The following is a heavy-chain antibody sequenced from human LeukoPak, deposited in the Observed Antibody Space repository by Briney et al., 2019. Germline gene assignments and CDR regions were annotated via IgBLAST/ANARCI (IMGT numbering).Heavy chain of an antibody. CDR2: ISSSSSYI. V-gene: IGHV3-21*01. CDR1: GFTFSSYS. D-gene: IGHD5-12*01. CDR3: ARGGSDYYYYMDV. Sequence: GESLRLSCAASGFTFSSYSMNWVRQAPGKGLEWVSSISSSSSYIYYAGSVKGRFTISRDNAKNSLYLQMNSLRAEDTAVYYCARGGSDYYYYMDVWGKGTTVTVSS. J-gene: IGHJ6*03.